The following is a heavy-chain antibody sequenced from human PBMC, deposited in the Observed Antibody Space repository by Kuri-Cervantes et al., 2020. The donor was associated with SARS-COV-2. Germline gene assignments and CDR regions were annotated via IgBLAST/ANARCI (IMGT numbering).Heavy chain of an antibody. CDR2: IKQDGSEK. V-gene: IGHV3-7*01. CDR1: GFTFSSYW. J-gene: IGHJ3*02. CDR3: ARDHSLSGAYSLEDAFDI. D-gene: IGHD2-21*01. Sequence: GESLKISCAASGFTFSSYWMSWVRQAPGKGLEWVANIKQDGSEKYYVDSVKGRFTISRDNAKNSLYLQMNSLRAEDTAVYYCARDHSLSGAYSLEDAFDIWGQGTMVTVSS.